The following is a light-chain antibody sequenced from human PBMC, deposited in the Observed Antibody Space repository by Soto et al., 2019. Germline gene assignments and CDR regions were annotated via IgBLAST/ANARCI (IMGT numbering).Light chain of an antibody. V-gene: IGKV3-15*01. Sequence: EIVMTQSPATLSVSPGERATLSCRASQSVSSNLAWYQQKPGQAPRLLIYGASTRATGIPARFSGSGPGTEFTLTISSLQSEDFAVYYCQQYNNWPRTFGQGIKVDIK. CDR2: GAS. CDR3: QQYNNWPRT. CDR1: QSVSSN. J-gene: IGKJ1*01.